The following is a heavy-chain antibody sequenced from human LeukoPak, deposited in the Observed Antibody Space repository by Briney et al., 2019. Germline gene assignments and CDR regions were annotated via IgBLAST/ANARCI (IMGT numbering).Heavy chain of an antibody. D-gene: IGHD3-22*01. CDR1: GFMFSSNW. V-gene: IGHV3-7*03. J-gene: IGHJ4*02. CDR3: AKHRFESGGYHSTD. Sequence: GGSLRLSCAASGFMFSSNWMSWVRLAPGKGRGWVANIREDGTEIYYVDSVKGRFTISRDNSKNTLYLQMNSLRDEDTAVYYCAKHRFESGGYHSTDWGQGTLVTVSS. CDR2: IREDGTEI.